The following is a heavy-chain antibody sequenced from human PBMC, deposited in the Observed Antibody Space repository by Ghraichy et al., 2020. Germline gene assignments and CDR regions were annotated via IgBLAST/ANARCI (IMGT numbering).Heavy chain of an antibody. CDR1: GYTFTGYD. Sequence: ASVKVSCKASGYTFTGYDMHWVRQAPGQGLEWMGWINPNSGGTNYAQKFQGRVTMTRDTSISTAYMELSRLRSDDTAVYYCASSRLQCYYDYMDVWGKRTTVAVPS. J-gene: IGHJ6*03. V-gene: IGHV1-2*02. D-gene: IGHD5-24*01. CDR2: INPNSGGT. CDR3: ASSRLQCYYDYMDV.